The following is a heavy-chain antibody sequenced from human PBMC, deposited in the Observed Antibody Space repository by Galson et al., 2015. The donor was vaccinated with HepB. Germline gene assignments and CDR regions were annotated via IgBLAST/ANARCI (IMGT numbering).Heavy chain of an antibody. CDR2: ISSSSSTI. Sequence: SLRLSCAASGFTFSSYSMNWVRQAPGKGLEWVSYISSSSSTIYYADSVKGRFTISRDNAKNSLYLQMNSLRAEDTAVYYCARDGGDYYDSSGPPQHWFDPWGQGTLVTVSS. D-gene: IGHD3-22*01. V-gene: IGHV3-48*01. CDR1: GFTFSSYS. CDR3: ARDGGDYYDSSGPPQHWFDP. J-gene: IGHJ5*02.